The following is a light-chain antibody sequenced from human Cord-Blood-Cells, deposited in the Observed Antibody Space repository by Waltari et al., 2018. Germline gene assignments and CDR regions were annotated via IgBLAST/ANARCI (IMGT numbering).Light chain of an antibody. Sequence: EIVMTQYPATLSVSPGERATLSCRASQSVSSNLAWYQQKPGQAPRLLIYGAPTRATGIPARFSGSGSGTEFTLTISSLQSEDFAVYYCQQYNNWPPWTFGQGTKVEIK. V-gene: IGKV3-15*01. CDR1: QSVSSN. CDR2: GAP. CDR3: QQYNNWPPWT. J-gene: IGKJ1*01.